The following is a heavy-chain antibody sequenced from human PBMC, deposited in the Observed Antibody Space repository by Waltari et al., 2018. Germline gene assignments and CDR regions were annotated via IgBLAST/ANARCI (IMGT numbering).Heavy chain of an antibody. CDR1: GLTFRHYG. V-gene: IGHV3-33*03. CDR2: IWYDGIGK. CDR3: ATTSGTNWHLNY. J-gene: IGHJ4*02. D-gene: IGHD1-1*01. Sequence: QVRVVESGGGVVQPGGSLRLSCGVSGLTFRHYGMHWVRQAPGKGLEWVAIIWYDGIGKHYADSVKGRFSISRDNSKNSLYLQMNSLRAEDTAVYYCATTSGTNWHLNYWGQGTLVTVSS.